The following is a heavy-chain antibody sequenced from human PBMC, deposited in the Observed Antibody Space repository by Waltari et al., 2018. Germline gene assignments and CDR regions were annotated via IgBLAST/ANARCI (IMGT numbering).Heavy chain of an antibody. V-gene: IGHV3-7*01. CDR3: ARDRGYFDY. J-gene: IGHJ4*02. CDR1: GLTFSTFW. Sequence: EVQLVESGGGLVQPGGSLRLSCAASGLTFSTFWMSWCRKAPGEGVEWVARLKEDGGEKSYVDSLKGRIIISRDNAKNSLYLQMNSLRVEDTAVYYCARDRGYFDYWGLGTLVTVSS. CDR2: LKEDGGEK. D-gene: IGHD3-10*01.